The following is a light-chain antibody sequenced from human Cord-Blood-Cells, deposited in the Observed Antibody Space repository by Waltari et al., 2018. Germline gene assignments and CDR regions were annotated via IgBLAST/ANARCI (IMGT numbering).Light chain of an antibody. CDR3: QQYDNLPPLT. V-gene: IGKV1-33*01. CDR1: QDISNY. J-gene: IGKJ4*01. Sequence: DLRLTQSPASLFASVGDRVSITCQASQDISNYLNWYQQKPGKAPKLLIYDASNLETGVPSRFSGSGSGTDFTVTISSLQPEDIATYYCQQYDNLPPLTFGGGTKVEIK. CDR2: DAS.